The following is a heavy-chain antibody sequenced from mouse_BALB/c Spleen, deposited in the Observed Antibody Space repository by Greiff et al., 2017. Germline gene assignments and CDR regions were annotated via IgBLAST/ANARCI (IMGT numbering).Heavy chain of an antibody. V-gene: IGHV5-6*01. Sequence: EVQLVESGGDLVKPGGSLKLSCAASGFTFSSYGMSWVRQTPDKRLEWVATISSGGSYTYYPDSVKGRFTISRDNAKNTLYLQMSSLKSEDTAMYYCARQTITTVVAPYYAMDYWGQGTSVTVSS. CDR3: ARQTITTVVAPYYAMDY. CDR1: GFTFSSYG. J-gene: IGHJ4*01. D-gene: IGHD1-1*01. CDR2: ISSGGSYT.